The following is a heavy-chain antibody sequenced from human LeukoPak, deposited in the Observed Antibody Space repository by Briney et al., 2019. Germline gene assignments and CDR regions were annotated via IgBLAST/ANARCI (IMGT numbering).Heavy chain of an antibody. V-gene: IGHV3-30*02. CDR2: IRYDGSNK. CDR1: GFTFSSYG. J-gene: IGHJ4*02. Sequence: AGGSLRLSCAASGFTFSSYGMHWVRQAPGKGLEWVAFIRYDGSNKYYADSVKGRFTISRDNSKNTLYLQMNSLRAEDTAVYYCARENYHDRFFEHWGQGTLVTVSS. D-gene: IGHD3-22*01. CDR3: ARENYHDRFFEH.